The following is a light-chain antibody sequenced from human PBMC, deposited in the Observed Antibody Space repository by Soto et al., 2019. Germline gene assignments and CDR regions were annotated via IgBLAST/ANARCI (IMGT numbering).Light chain of an antibody. CDR3: SSYTNTMTLIV. V-gene: IGLV2-14*01. J-gene: IGLJ1*01. Sequence: QSALAQPASVSGSPGQSITISCTGSTSDVATYRYVSWYQQYPGKAPKLLISEVTHRPSGISDRFSGSKSGNTASLTISGLQAEDEADYYCSSYTNTMTLIVFGTGTKVTVL. CDR2: EVT. CDR1: TSDVATYRY.